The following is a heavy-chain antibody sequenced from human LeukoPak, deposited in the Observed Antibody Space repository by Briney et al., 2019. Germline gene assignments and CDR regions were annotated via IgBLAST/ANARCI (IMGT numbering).Heavy chain of an antibody. Sequence: ASVKVSCKASGYSFSSYGISWVRQAPGQGLEWMGWINPNSGGTNYAQKFQGRVTMTRDTSISTAYMELSRLRSDDTAVYYCARDGSDGSGSYYNRWFDPWGQGTLVTVSS. CDR2: INPNSGGT. J-gene: IGHJ5*02. CDR3: ARDGSDGSGSYYNRWFDP. D-gene: IGHD3-10*01. CDR1: GYSFSSYG. V-gene: IGHV1-2*02.